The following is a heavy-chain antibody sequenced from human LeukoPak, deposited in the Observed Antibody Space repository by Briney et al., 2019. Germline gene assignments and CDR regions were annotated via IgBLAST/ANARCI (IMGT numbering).Heavy chain of an antibody. Sequence: SETLSLTCAVYGGSFSGYYWSWIRQPPGKGREWIGEINHSGSTNYNPSRKSRVTISVDTSKNQFSLKLSSVTAADTAVYYCARGTIAVAGPRAKGRLYYFDYWGRGTLVTVSS. D-gene: IGHD6-19*01. CDR2: INHSGST. V-gene: IGHV4-34*01. CDR3: ARGTIAVAGPRAKGRLYYFDY. J-gene: IGHJ4*02. CDR1: GGSFSGYY.